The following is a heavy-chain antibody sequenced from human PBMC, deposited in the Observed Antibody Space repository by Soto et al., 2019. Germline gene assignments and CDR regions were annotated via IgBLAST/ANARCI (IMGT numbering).Heavy chain of an antibody. CDR3: ATGRFYYYDSSGYNYFDY. D-gene: IGHD3-22*01. V-gene: IGHV1-69*13. J-gene: IGHJ4*02. CDR2: IIPIFGTA. CDR1: GGTFSSYA. Sequence: SVKVSCKASGGTFSSYAISWVRQAPGQGLEWMGGIIPIFGTANYAQKFQGRVTITADESTSTAYMELSSLRSEDTAVYYCATGRFYYYDSSGYNYFDYWGQGTLVTVSS.